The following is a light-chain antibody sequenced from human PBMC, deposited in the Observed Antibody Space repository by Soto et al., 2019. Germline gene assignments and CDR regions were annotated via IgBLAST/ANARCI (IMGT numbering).Light chain of an antibody. Sequence: QSALTQPASVSGSPGQSITISCTGTSSDVGCYNFVSWYQQLPGKAPKLIIYEVSNRPSGVSNRFSGSKSGNTASLTISGLQAEDEADYYCSSYTSARGVFGGGTQLTVL. CDR1: SSDVGCYNF. CDR3: SSYTSARGV. J-gene: IGLJ2*01. CDR2: EVS. V-gene: IGLV2-14*01.